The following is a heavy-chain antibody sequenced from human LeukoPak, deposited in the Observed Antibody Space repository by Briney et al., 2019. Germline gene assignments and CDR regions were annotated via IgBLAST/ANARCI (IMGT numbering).Heavy chain of an antibody. J-gene: IGHJ3*02. V-gene: IGHV4-59*08. CDR2: IYYTGTS. CDR1: GGSISSHY. CDR3: ARQGIDAFDI. Sequence: PSETLSLTCTVSGGSISSHYWSWIRQPPGKGLEWIAYIYYTGTSNYNPSLKSRVTISVDTSKNQISLRLSSVTAADTAVYYCARQGIDAFDIWGQGTLATVSS.